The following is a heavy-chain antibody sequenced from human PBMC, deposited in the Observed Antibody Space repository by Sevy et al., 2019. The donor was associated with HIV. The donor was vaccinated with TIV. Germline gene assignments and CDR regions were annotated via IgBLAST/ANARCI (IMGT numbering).Heavy chain of an antibody. J-gene: IGHJ3*02. CDR3: ARDRLFMARAISVDI. Sequence: SETLSLTCTVSGGSINNYYWSWIRQTAGTGLEFIGRIYTTGHTNYNPSLRSRVTMSIDTSKNEFSLKLTSVTAADTAVYYCARDRLFMARAISVDIWGQGTLVTVSS. CDR1: GGSINNYY. D-gene: IGHD3-10*01. V-gene: IGHV4-4*07. CDR2: IYTTGHT.